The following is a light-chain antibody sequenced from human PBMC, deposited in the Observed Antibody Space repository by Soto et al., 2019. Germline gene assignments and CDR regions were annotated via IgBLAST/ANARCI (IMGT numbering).Light chain of an antibody. J-gene: IGKJ1*01. V-gene: IGKV1-5*03. CDR3: QQYNGYWT. Sequence: DIQMTQSPSTLSASVGDRVTITCRASQSISDSLAWYQQKPGKAPKLLIYEASTLKSGVPSRFSGSRSGTEYTLTISRLQPDDFAIYDCQQYNGYWTFGQGTKVEIK. CDR2: EAS. CDR1: QSISDS.